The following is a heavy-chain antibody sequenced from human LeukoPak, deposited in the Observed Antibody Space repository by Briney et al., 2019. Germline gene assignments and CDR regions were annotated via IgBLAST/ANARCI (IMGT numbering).Heavy chain of an antibody. V-gene: IGHV3-23*01. J-gene: IGHJ6*02. Sequence: GGSLRLSCAASGFTFSSYAMSWVRQAPGKGLEWVSAISGSGGSTYYADSVKGRFTISRDNSKNTLYLQMNSLRAEDTAVYYCARTYYDYVWGSSYGMDVWGQGTTVTVSS. D-gene: IGHD3-16*01. CDR3: ARTYYDYVWGSSYGMDV. CDR1: GFTFSSYA. CDR2: ISGSGGST.